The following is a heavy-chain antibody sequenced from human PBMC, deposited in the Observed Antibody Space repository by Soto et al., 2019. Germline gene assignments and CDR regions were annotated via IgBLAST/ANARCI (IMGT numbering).Heavy chain of an antibody. CDR1: GYTFTSYW. Sequence: GESLKISCKASGYTFTSYWITWVRQMPGKGLEWMGRIDPSDSSTKYSPSFQGHVTISTDKSITTAHLQWTSLKVSDTAIYYCAATGYTYGYHFDHWGQGTQVTV. CDR2: IDPSDSST. CDR3: AATGYTYGYHFDH. J-gene: IGHJ4*02. D-gene: IGHD5-18*01. V-gene: IGHV5-10-1*01.